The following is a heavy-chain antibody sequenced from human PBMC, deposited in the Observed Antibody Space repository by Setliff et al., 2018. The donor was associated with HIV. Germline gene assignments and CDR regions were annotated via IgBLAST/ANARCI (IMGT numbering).Heavy chain of an antibody. J-gene: IGHJ3*02. CDR2: LWSGGSE. CDR3: ARDHPETPFGAFDI. Sequence: GGSLRLSCAASGFTVSSHYMSWVRQAPGKGLEWVSLLWSGGSEYYATSVKGRFTISRDTSKNTLYLQMNNLRAEDTAVYYCARDHPETPFGAFDIWGPGSLVTVSS. D-gene: IGHD2-15*01. CDR1: GFTVSSHY. V-gene: IGHV3-53*01.